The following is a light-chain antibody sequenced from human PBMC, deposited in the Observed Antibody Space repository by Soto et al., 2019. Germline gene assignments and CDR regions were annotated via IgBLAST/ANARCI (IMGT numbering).Light chain of an antibody. CDR2: DSS. CDR3: QHGSNWPPGLT. V-gene: IGKV3-11*01. J-gene: IGKJ4*01. CDR1: QSVSSY. Sequence: EIVLTQSPASLSLSPGERATLSCRASQSVSSYLAWYQQKPGQAPRLLIYDSSNRVTGIPARFSGSGSGTDFTLTISIIEPEDFAVYYCQHGSNWPPGLTFGGGTKVEIK.